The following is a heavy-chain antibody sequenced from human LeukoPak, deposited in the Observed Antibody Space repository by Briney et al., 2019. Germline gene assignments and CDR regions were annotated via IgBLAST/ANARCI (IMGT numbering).Heavy chain of an antibody. Sequence: GGSLRLSCAASGFIVSTNYMSWVRQAPGKGLEWVSVIYSGGTTYYADFVKGRFTISRDNSKNTLYLQMNSLRAEDTAVYYCARVAVGRLYHYDTSGYHLDYWGQGTLVTVSS. D-gene: IGHD3-22*01. J-gene: IGHJ4*02. CDR1: GFIVSTNY. CDR2: IYSGGTT. V-gene: IGHV3-53*01. CDR3: ARVAVGRLYHYDTSGYHLDY.